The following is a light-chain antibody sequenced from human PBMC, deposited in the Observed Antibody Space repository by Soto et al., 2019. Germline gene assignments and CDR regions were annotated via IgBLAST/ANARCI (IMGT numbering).Light chain of an antibody. CDR2: DAS. J-gene: IGKJ1*01. CDR1: QDISNY. Sequence: DIQMTQSPSSLSASVGDRVTITCQASQDISNYLNWYQQKPGKAPKILIYDASSLESGVPSRFSGSGSGTEFTLTISSLQPDDFATYYCQQYNSYSLTFGQGTKVDIK. CDR3: QQYNSYSLT. V-gene: IGKV1-5*01.